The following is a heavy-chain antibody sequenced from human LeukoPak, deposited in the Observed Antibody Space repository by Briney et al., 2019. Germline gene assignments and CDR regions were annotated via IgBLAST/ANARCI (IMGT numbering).Heavy chain of an antibody. CDR1: GFTFDDYA. V-gene: IGHV3-9*01. CDR2: ISWNSGSI. CDR3: ARDTTPRFLEWLKSDAFDI. J-gene: IGHJ3*02. Sequence: PGRSLRLSCAASGFTFDDYAMHWVRQAPGKGLEWVSGISWNSGSIGYADSVKGRFTISRDNAKNSLYLQMNSLRAEDTAVYYCARDTTPRFLEWLKSDAFDIWGQGTMVTVSS. D-gene: IGHD3-3*01.